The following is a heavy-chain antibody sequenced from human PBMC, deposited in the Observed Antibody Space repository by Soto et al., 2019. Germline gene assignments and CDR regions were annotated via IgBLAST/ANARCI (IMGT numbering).Heavy chain of an antibody. D-gene: IGHD6-13*01. CDR2: IDPSDSYT. J-gene: IGHJ6*02. V-gene: IGHV5-10-1*01. CDR1: GYSFTSYW. CDR3: ARKILKGGSSWYGSDGMDV. Sequence: PGESLKISCQGSGYSFTSYWISWVRQMPGKGLEWMGRIDPSDSYTNYSPSFQGHVTISADKSISTAYLQWSSLKASDTAMYYCARKILKGGSSWYGSDGMDVWGQGTTVTVSS.